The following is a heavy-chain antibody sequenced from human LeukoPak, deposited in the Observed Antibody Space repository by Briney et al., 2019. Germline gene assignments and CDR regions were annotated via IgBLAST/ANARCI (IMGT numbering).Heavy chain of an antibody. V-gene: IGHV3-7*04. CDR1: GFTFSTYW. CDR3: VRHPSARFDY. Sequence: GGSLRLSCAASGFTFSTYWMTWVRQAPGKGLEWVANIKQDGSVKYCVDSVKGRFTTSRDNAKNSLYLQMNSLRAEDTAVYYCVRHPSARFDYWGQGTLVTVSS. D-gene: IGHD1-26*01. CDR2: IKQDGSVK. J-gene: IGHJ4*02.